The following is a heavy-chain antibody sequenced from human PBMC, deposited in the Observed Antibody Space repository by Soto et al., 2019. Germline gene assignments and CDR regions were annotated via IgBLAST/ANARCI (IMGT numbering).Heavy chain of an antibody. V-gene: IGHV3-23*01. D-gene: IGHD3-22*01. CDR2: ISGSGGST. CDR1: GFTFSSYA. CDR3: AKDRYYYDSSGYYPN. Sequence: GGSLRLSCAAPGFTFSSYAMSWVRQAPGKGLEWVSAISGSGGSTYYADSVKGRFTISRDNSKNTLYLQMNSLRAEDTAVYYCAKDRYYYDSSGYYPNWGQGTLVTVSS. J-gene: IGHJ4*02.